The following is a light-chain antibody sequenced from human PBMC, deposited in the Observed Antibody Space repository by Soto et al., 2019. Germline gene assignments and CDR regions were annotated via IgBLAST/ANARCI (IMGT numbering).Light chain of an antibody. CDR2: AAS. V-gene: IGKV1D-16*01. CDR1: QDISSW. CDR3: QHYKSYPLT. J-gene: IGKJ4*01. Sequence: DIQMTQSPSSLSASVGDRVTITCRASQDISSWLAWYQQKPEKDPKSLIYAASNLQSGVPSRFSGSGSGTEFTLTISTLQPEDFATYYCQHYKSYPLTFGGGTKVEIK.